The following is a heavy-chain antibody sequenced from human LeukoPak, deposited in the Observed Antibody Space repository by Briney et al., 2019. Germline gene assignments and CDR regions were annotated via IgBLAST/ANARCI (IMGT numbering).Heavy chain of an antibody. J-gene: IGHJ5*01. Sequence: GGSLRLSCAGSGFIFVNYVMHWVRQAPGRGLQWVSLISGDGASTYYADSVKGRFTVSRDNNKNSLYLQMNSLRTEDTAFYFCVKDRVIYGDSLERDSWCQGVLVTVS. CDR2: ISGDGAST. V-gene: IGHV3-43*02. CDR3: VKDRVIYGDSLERDS. D-gene: IGHD4-17*01. CDR1: GFIFVNYV.